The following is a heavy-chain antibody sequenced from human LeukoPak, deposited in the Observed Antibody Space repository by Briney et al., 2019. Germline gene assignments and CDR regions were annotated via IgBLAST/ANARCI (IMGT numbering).Heavy chain of an antibody. CDR2: ISISSSTI. Sequence: GGSLRLSCAASGFTLISYSMNWVRQAPGQGLEWVSYISISSSTIYYADSVKGRFTISGDNAKNSLYLQLNSLRAEDTAVYYCAKDSAWELLGGYFDYWGQGTLVTVSS. CDR3: AKDSAWELLGGYFDY. J-gene: IGHJ4*02. D-gene: IGHD1-26*01. CDR1: GFTLISYS. V-gene: IGHV3-48*04.